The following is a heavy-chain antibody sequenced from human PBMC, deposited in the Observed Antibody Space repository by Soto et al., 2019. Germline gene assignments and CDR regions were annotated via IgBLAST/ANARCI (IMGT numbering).Heavy chain of an antibody. CDR3: TRGPRSTSTGTGAF. Sequence: GSLRLSCAGSGFTFSMYWMHWVRQVPGKGPEWVSRINDDGISTNYADSVKGRFTISRDNAKNTLYLQMNALRVEDTAVYYCTRGPRSTSTGTGAFWGQGTLVTVSS. J-gene: IGHJ4*02. D-gene: IGHD1-1*01. CDR1: GFTFSMYW. V-gene: IGHV3-74*01. CDR2: INDDGIST.